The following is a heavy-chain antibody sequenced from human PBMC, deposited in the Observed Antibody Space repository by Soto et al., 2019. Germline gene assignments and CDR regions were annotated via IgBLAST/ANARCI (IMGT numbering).Heavy chain of an antibody. CDR3: AKDPDAYCGGDCYSDAFDI. CDR2: ISYDGSNK. D-gene: IGHD2-21*01. J-gene: IGHJ3*02. Sequence: PGGSLRLSCAASGFTFSSYGMHWVRQAPGKGLEWVAVISYDGSNKYYADSVKGRFTISRDNSKNTLYLQMNSLRAEDTAVYYCAKDPDAYCGGDCYSDAFDIWGQGTMVTVSS. V-gene: IGHV3-30*18. CDR1: GFTFSSYG.